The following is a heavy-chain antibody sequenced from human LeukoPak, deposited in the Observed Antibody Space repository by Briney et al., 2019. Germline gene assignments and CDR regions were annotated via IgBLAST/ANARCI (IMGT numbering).Heavy chain of an antibody. CDR3: ARDQAICSSTSCGDAFDI. D-gene: IGHD2-2*01. J-gene: IGHJ3*02. CDR2: IYSGGST. Sequence: PGGSLRLSCAASGFTVSSNYMSWVRQAPGKGLEWVPVIYSGGSTYYADSVKGRFTISRDNAKNSLYLQMNSLRAEDTAVYYCARDQAICSSTSCGDAFDIWGQGTMVTVSS. CDR1: GFTVSSNY. V-gene: IGHV3-66*01.